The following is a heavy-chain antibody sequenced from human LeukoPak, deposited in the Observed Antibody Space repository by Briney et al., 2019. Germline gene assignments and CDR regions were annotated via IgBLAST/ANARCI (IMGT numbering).Heavy chain of an antibody. V-gene: IGHV1-69*01. D-gene: IGHD7-27*01. CDR3: ARDQTGDLDREDWFDP. Sequence: SVKVSCKASGCTFSSYAISWVRQAPGQGLEWMGGIIPIFGTANYAQKFQGRVTITADESTSTAYMELSSLRSEDTAVYYCARDQTGDLDREDWFDPWGQGTLVTVSS. J-gene: IGHJ5*02. CDR1: GCTFSSYA. CDR2: IIPIFGTA.